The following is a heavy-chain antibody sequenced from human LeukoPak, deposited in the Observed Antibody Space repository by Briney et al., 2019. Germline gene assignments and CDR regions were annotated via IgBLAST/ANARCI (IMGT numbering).Heavy chain of an antibody. CDR2: ISSSGSTI. CDR3: ARGKTTVVTWSPFDY. D-gene: IGHD4-23*01. J-gene: IGHJ4*02. CDR1: GFTFSDYY. Sequence: KPGGSLRLSCAASGFTFSDYYMSWIRQAPGKGLEWVSYISSSGSTIYYADSVKGRFTISRDNAKNSLYLQMNSLRAGDTAVYYCARGKTTVVTWSPFDYWGQGTLVTVSS. V-gene: IGHV3-11*04.